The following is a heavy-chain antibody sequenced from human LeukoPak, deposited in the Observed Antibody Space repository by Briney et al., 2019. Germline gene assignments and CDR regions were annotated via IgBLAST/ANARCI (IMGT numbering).Heavy chain of an antibody. Sequence: PSEALSLTCTVSGGSISSGSYYWSWIRQPAGKGLEWIGRIYTSGSTNYNPSLKSRVTISVDTSKNQFSLKLSSVTAADTAVYYCARFGPGDAFDIWGQGTMVTVSS. J-gene: IGHJ3*02. CDR1: GGSISSGSYY. D-gene: IGHD3-16*01. CDR3: ARFGPGDAFDI. V-gene: IGHV4-61*02. CDR2: IYTSGST.